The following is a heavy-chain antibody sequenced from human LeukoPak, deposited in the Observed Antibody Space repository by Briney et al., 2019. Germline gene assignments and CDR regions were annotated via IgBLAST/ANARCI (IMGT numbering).Heavy chain of an antibody. V-gene: IGHV4-39*07. CDR3: ARRSRFLYYFDY. CDR2: IFYSGST. Sequence: PSETLSLTCTVSGGSISTSNYYWGWIRQPPGKGLEWIGNIFYSGSTYYSPSLKSRVTISLDTSRNQFSLKLTSVTAADTAVYYCARRSRFLYYFDYWGQGTLVTVSS. D-gene: IGHD3-16*02. J-gene: IGHJ4*02. CDR1: GGSISTSNYY.